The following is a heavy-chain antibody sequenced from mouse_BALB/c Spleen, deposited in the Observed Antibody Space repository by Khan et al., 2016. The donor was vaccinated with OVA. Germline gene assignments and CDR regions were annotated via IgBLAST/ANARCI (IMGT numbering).Heavy chain of an antibody. Sequence: VKLNQSGAELLKQGASVKLSCTASGLTMKEPYMHGMKQRPKKGLGWIGRIDPANGNTKYDPKFQGKATITADTSSNTAYLQLSSLTSEDTAVYYCATLYGNPFAYWGQGTLVTVSA. CDR2: IDPANGNT. V-gene: IGHV14-3*02. D-gene: IGHD2-1*01. CDR3: ATLYGNPFAY. CDR1: GLTMKEPY. J-gene: IGHJ3*01.